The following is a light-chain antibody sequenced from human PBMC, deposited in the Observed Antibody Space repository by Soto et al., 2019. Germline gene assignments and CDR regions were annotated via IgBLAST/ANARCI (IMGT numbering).Light chain of an antibody. Sequence: EIVLTQSPATLSLSPGARATLSCRASQSVSSYLAWYPQKPGQAPRLLIYDASNRATGIPARFSGSGSGTDFTLAISSLEPEDLAVYYCQQRSNWPPFTFGPGTKVDIK. J-gene: IGKJ3*01. CDR1: QSVSSY. CDR3: QQRSNWPPFT. V-gene: IGKV3-11*01. CDR2: DAS.